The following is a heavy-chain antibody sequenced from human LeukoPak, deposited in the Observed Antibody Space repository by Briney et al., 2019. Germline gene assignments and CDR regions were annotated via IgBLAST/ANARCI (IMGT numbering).Heavy chain of an antibody. D-gene: IGHD2-15*01. J-gene: IGHJ4*02. Sequence: GESLKISCKGSGYSFTSYWIGWVRQLPGKGLEYMGIIYPGDSETRYSPSFQGQVTISVDKSISTAYLQWSSLKASDSAMYYCARRHCSGGSCYFFDYWGQGTLVTVSS. V-gene: IGHV5-51*01. CDR2: IYPGDSET. CDR3: ARRHCSGGSCYFFDY. CDR1: GYSFTSYW.